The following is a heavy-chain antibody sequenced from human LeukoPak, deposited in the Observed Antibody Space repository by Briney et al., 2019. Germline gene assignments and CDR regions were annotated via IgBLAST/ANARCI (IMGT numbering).Heavy chain of an antibody. CDR3: ARLSQSSAPDY. CDR1: GGSISSSSYY. D-gene: IGHD3-10*01. Sequence: SETLSLTCTVSGGSISSSSYYWSWIRQPPGKGLEWIGEINHSGSTNYNPSLKSRVTISVDTSKNQFSLKLSSVTAADTAVYYCARLSQSSAPDYWGQGTLVTVSS. V-gene: IGHV4-39*07. CDR2: INHSGST. J-gene: IGHJ4*02.